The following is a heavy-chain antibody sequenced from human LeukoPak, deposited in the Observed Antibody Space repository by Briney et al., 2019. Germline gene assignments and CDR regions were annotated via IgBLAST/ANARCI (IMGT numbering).Heavy chain of an antibody. D-gene: IGHD2-2*01. J-gene: IGHJ6*03. CDR3: AREAVPAAPYYYYYMDV. CDR1: GGSISSYY. Sequence: SETLSLTCTVSGGSISSYYWSWIRQPPGKGLEWIGYIYYSGSTNYNPSLKSRVTISVDTSKNQFSLKLSSVTAADTAVYYSAREAVPAAPYYYYYMDVWGKGTTVTVSS. CDR2: IYYSGST. V-gene: IGHV4-59*01.